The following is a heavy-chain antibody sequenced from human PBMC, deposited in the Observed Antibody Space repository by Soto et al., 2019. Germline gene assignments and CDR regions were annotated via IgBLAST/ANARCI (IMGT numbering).Heavy chain of an antibody. CDR2: IYYSGST. CDR1: GGSISSYY. D-gene: IGHD1-26*01. J-gene: IGHJ5*02. V-gene: IGHV4-59*01. CDR3: ARTHEIVGAPNWFDP. Sequence: PSETLSLTCTVSGGSISSYYWSWIRQPPGKGLEWIGYIYYSGSTNYNPSLKSRVTISVDASKNQFSLKLSSVTAADTAVYYCARTHEIVGAPNWFDPWGQGTLVTVSS.